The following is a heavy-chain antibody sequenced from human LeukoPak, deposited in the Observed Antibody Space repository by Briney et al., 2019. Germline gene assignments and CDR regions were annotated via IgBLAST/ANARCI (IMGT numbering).Heavy chain of an antibody. Sequence: GGSLRLSCVASGFTFSSYWMSWVRQAPGKGLEWVANIKQEGSEKYYVDSVKGRFTISRDNAKNSLYLQMNSLRDEDTAVYYCAREPRLAVYWGQGTLVTVSS. V-gene: IGHV3-7*03. CDR3: AREPRLAVY. CDR1: GFTFSSYW. J-gene: IGHJ4*02. CDR2: IKQEGSEK. D-gene: IGHD6-19*01.